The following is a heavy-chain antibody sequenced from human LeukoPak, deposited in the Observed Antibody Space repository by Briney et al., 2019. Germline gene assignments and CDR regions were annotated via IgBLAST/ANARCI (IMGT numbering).Heavy chain of an antibody. CDR3: ARGYCSGGNCYDAFDI. V-gene: IGHV3-13*05. CDR2: ISSSGDP. CDR1: GFTFSRYD. Sequence: PGGSLRLSCAASGFTFSRYDMHWVRQATGKGLEWVSVISSSGDPYYPGSVKGRFTISRENAKNSLYLQMNSLRAGDTAVYYCARGYCSGGNCYDAFDIWGRGTMVTVSS. J-gene: IGHJ3*02. D-gene: IGHD2-15*01.